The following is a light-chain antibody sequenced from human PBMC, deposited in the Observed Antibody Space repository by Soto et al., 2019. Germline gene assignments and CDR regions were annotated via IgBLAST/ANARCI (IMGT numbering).Light chain of an antibody. V-gene: IGKV1-39*01. CDR2: AAS. Sequence: DIQMTQSPSSLSSSVGDRVTITCRARQSISSSLNRYQQKPGKAPKLLIYAASSLQSGVPSRFSGSGSGTDFTLTISSLQPADFATYYCHQSYSTPVTFGGGTKVEIK. J-gene: IGKJ4*01. CDR3: HQSYSTPVT. CDR1: QSISSS.